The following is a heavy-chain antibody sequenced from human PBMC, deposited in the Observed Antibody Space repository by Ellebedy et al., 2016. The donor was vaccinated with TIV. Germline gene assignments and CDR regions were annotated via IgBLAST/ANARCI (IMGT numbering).Heavy chain of an antibody. CDR1: GYTFTSYG. D-gene: IGHD2/OR15-2a*01. Sequence: AASVKVSCKTSGYTFTSYGISWVRQAPGQGLEWMGWISAYNGNTNYAQMLQGRVTMTTDTFTSTAYIELRSLRSADTAVYYCARYCNSTTRPNGFDPWGQGTLVTVSS. J-gene: IGHJ5*02. CDR3: ARYCNSTTRPNGFDP. V-gene: IGHV1-18*04. CDR2: ISAYNGNT.